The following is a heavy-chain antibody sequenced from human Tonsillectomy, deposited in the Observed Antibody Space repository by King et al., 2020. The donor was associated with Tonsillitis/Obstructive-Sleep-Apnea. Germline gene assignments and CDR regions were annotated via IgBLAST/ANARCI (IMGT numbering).Heavy chain of an antibody. CDR1: GFSLSNARMG. Sequence: VTLKESGPMLVKPTETLTLTCTVSGFSLSNARMGVSWIRQPPGKALEWLAHIFSNDEESYSTSLKRRLTISKDTSKSQVVLTMTNMDPVDTATYYCARIRVSCSGGSCYSDSFHHWGQGTLVTVSS. V-gene: IGHV2-26*01. CDR3: ARIRVSCSGGSCYSDSFHH. CDR2: IFSNDEE. D-gene: IGHD2-15*01. J-gene: IGHJ1*01.